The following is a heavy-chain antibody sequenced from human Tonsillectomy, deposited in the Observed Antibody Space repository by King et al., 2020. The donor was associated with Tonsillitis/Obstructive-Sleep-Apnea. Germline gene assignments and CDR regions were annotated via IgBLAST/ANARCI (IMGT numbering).Heavy chain of an antibody. Sequence: VQLVESGGGVVQPGRSLRVSCAASGFTFSTYGMHWVRQAPGKGLEWVAVIWYDGSNKYYADSVKGRFTISRDNSKNTLYQQMNSLRAEDTAVYYCVAARAINFDYWGQGTLVTVSS. CDR1: GFTFSTYG. V-gene: IGHV3-33*01. CDR2: IWYDGSNK. CDR3: VAARAINFDY. D-gene: IGHD5-12*01. J-gene: IGHJ4*02.